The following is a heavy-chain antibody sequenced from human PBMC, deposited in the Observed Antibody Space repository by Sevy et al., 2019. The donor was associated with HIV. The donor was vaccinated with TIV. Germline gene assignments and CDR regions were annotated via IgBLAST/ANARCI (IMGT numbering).Heavy chain of an antibody. CDR3: ATIIFYRTDMSTWHWGY. CDR2: IKEDGSEK. Sequence: GGSLRLSCAASGFSFSKHWMSWVRQSPGKGLEWVASIKEDGSEKYYVDSVKGRFTISRDDAKNSMYLQMNTLRDEDTAVYYCATIIFYRTDMSTWHWGYRGQGALVTVSS. D-gene: IGHD7-27*01. J-gene: IGHJ4*02. CDR1: GFSFSKHW. V-gene: IGHV3-7*01.